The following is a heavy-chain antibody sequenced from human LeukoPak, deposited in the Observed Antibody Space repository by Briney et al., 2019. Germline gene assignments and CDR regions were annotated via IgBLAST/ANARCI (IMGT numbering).Heavy chain of an antibody. V-gene: IGHV3-23*01. CDR1: GFTFSSYG. Sequence: GGSLRLSCAASGFTFSSYGMSWVRQAPGKGLEWVSAISGSGGSTYYADSVKGRFTISRDNSKNMLYLQMNSLRAEDTAVYYCAKGSGSYLSPLYYFGYWGQGTLVTVSS. D-gene: IGHD1-26*01. CDR2: ISGSGGST. J-gene: IGHJ4*02. CDR3: AKGSGSYLSPLYYFGY.